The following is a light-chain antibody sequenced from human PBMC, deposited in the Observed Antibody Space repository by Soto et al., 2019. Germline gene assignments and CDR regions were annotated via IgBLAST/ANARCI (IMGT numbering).Light chain of an antibody. Sequence: QSALTQPASVSGSPGQSITISCTGTSSDIGNYDFVSWYQQVPGTAPKAMIYEVSSRPSGVSNRFSGSKSGNTASLTISGIQAEDEAYYYCSSYTTSTSFILFGGGTKLTVL. CDR2: EVS. CDR1: SSDIGNYDF. V-gene: IGLV2-14*01. CDR3: SSYTTSTSFIL. J-gene: IGLJ2*01.